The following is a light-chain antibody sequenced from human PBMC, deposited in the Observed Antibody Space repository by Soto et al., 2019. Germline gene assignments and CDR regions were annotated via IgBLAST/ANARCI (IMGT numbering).Light chain of an antibody. CDR2: EVS. Sequence: DIVMTQSPLSLPVTPGEPASISCRSSQSLLHSNGYTYLDWYLQKPGQSPQLLIYEVSTRVSGVPDRFSGSGSGTDFTLEISRVETDDVGIYYCMQSTQLPPTFGQGTRLENK. CDR3: MQSTQLPPT. V-gene: IGKV2D-29*02. CDR1: QSLLHSNGYTY. J-gene: IGKJ5*01.